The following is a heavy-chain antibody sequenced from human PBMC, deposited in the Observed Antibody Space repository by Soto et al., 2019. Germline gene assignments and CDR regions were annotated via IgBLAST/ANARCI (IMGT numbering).Heavy chain of an antibody. Sequence: SETLSLTCTVSGASIRSYYWSWIRQPPGKGLEWIGYIYYSGSTNYNPSLKSRVTISLDTSKSEVSLKLSSVTAADTAVYYCARDSWNSYYYYYGMDVWGQGTTVTVYS. J-gene: IGHJ6*02. V-gene: IGHV4-59*01. CDR2: IYYSGST. D-gene: IGHD1-7*01. CDR1: GASIRSYY. CDR3: ARDSWNSYYYYYGMDV.